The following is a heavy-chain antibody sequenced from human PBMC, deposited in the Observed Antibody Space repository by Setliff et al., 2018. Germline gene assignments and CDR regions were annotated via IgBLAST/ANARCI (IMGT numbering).Heavy chain of an antibody. D-gene: IGHD3-16*01. CDR1: GGTFSSSG. V-gene: IGHV1-69*13. CDR3: ARELRSPYWHLDS. J-gene: IGHJ5*01. CDR2: FIPILGAT. Sequence: GASVKVSCKSSGGTFSSSGITWVRPAPGQGLQWLGRFIPILGATNYAQNFQGRVTITADESRSTGYMELRSLRSEDTAVYYCARELRSPYWHLDSWGQGTQVSVSS.